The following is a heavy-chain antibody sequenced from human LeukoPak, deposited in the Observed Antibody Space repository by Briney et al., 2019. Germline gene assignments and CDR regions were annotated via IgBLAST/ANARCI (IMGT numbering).Heavy chain of an antibody. J-gene: IGHJ3*02. CDR1: GGSVSSGTYY. D-gene: IGHD2-8*01. CDR2: IYYSGST. CDR3: TRSTNLEAFDI. Sequence: SETLSLTCTVSGGSVSSGTYYRSWIRQPPGKGLEWIGYIYYSGSTNYNPSLKSRVTISVDTSKNQCSLKLSSVTTADTAVYYCTRSTNLEAFDIWGQGTMVTVSS. V-gene: IGHV4-61*01.